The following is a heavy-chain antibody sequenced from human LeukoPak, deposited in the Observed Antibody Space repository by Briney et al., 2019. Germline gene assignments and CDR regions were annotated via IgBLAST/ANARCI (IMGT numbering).Heavy chain of an antibody. CDR2: INPNSGGT. CDR3: ARDPVSPYYYYMDV. CDR1: GYTFTGYY. Sequence: GASVKVPCKASGYTFTGYYMHWVRQAPGQGLEWMGWINPNSGGTNYAQKFQGRVTMTRDTSISTAYMELSRLRSDDTAVYYCARDPVSPYYYYMDVWGKGTTVTVSS. V-gene: IGHV1-2*02. J-gene: IGHJ6*03.